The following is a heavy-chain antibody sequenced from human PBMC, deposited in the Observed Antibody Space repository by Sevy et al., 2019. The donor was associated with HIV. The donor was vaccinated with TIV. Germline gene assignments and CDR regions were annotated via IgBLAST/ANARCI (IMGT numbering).Heavy chain of an antibody. V-gene: IGHV1-46*02. CDR3: ARDLVIVTGFDP. CDR2: INPSSGRT. Sequence: ASVKVSCKASGYTFNSYYIHWVRQAPGQGLEWMGVINPSSGRTTYAQKFQGRITMTRDTSTSIVYMELSSLRSEDTALYYCARDLVIVTGFDPWGQGTLVTVSS. J-gene: IGHJ5*02. CDR1: GYTFNSYY. D-gene: IGHD3-22*01.